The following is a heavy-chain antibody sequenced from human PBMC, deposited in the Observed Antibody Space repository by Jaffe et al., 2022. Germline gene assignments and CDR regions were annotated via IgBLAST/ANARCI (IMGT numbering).Heavy chain of an antibody. V-gene: IGHV3-7*01. J-gene: IGHJ3*01. CDR1: GFTISTYW. D-gene: IGHD3-10*02. CDR3: ARSHVIDL. Sequence: EVQMLESGGGLVQPGGSLRLSCAASGFTISTYWMSWIRQAPGKGLEWLANIKQDGSQKNSVDSVKGRFTISRDNAKNSLYLQMNSLRAEDTALYYCARSHVIDLWGQGTMVTVSS. CDR2: IKQDGSQK.